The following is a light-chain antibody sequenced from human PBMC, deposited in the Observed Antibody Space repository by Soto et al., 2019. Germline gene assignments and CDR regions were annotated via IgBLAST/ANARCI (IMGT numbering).Light chain of an antibody. CDR3: ASWDDSLNGSDYNV. J-gene: IGLJ6*01. V-gene: IGLV1-44*01. CDR2: SNN. Sequence: QSVLTQPPSASGTPRQRVTISCSGSSSNIGSNTVNWYQQLPGTAPKLLIYSNNQRPSGVPDRFSGSKSGTSASLAISGLQSEDEADYYCASWDDSLNGSDYNVFGSGTQLTVL. CDR1: SSNIGSNT.